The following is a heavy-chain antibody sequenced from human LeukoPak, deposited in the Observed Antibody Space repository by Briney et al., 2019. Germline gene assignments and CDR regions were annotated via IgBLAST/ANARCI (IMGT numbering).Heavy chain of an antibody. CDR3: ARDVYNWTGYYYYYMDV. V-gene: IGHV3-7*01. J-gene: IGHJ6*03. D-gene: IGHD1-1*01. CDR1: GFTFSSYW. CDR2: IKQDGSEK. Sequence: GGSLRLSCAASGFTFSSYWMSWVRQAPGKGLEWVANIKQDGSEKYYVDSVKGRFTISRDNAKNSLYLQMNSLRAEDTAVYYCARDVYNWTGYYYYYMDVWGKGTTVTVSS.